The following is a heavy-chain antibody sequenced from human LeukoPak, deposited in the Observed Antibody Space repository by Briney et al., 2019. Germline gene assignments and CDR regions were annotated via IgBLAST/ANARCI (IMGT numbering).Heavy chain of an antibody. D-gene: IGHD3-3*01. Sequence: SETLSLTCTVSGGSLSSYYWSWIRQPAGKGLEWIGYIYYSGSTNYNPSLRSRVTISVYTSKNQFSLKLRSVAAGDTAGYYCARVLDYDFWSGYSPFDYWGQGTLVTVSS. J-gene: IGHJ4*02. CDR2: IYYSGST. CDR3: ARVLDYDFWSGYSPFDY. CDR1: GGSLSSYY. V-gene: IGHV4-59*01.